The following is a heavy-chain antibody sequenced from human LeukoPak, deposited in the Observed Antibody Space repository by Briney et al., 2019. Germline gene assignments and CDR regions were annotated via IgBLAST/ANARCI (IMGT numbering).Heavy chain of an antibody. CDR2: ITPFNGNT. V-gene: IGHV1-45*02. CDR1: GYTFTYHY. CDR3: ARSSDYSNYVFAY. Sequence: ASVKVSCKASGYTFTYHYLHWVRQAPGQALEWMGWITPFNGNTHYTQKFQDRVTITRDRSMSTAYMELSSLRSEDTAMYYCARSSDYSNYVFAYWGQGTLVTVSS. J-gene: IGHJ4*02. D-gene: IGHD4-11*01.